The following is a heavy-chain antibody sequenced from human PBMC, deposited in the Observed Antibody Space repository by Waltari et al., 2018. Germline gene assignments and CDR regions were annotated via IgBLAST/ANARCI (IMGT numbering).Heavy chain of an antibody. Sequence: QVQLVQSGAEVKKPGASVKVSCKASGYTFTGYYMHWVRQAPGQGLEWMGWINPNSGGTNYAQKVQGRVTMTRDTSISTAYMELSRLRSDDTAVYYCARVNVAARYFDYWGQGTLVTVSS. V-gene: IGHV1-2*02. D-gene: IGHD6-6*01. CDR2: INPNSGGT. CDR1: GYTFTGYY. CDR3: ARVNVAARYFDY. J-gene: IGHJ4*02.